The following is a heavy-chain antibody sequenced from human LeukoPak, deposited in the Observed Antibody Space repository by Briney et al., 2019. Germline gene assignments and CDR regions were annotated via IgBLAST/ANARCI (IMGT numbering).Heavy chain of an antibody. D-gene: IGHD3-3*01. V-gene: IGHV3-30*02. CDR2: IRYDGSNK. CDR3: AKDTGFWSGTPLYYYMDV. CDR1: GFTFSSYG. Sequence: GGSLSLSCAASGFTFSSYGMHWVRQAPGKGLEWVAFIRYDGSNKYYADSVKGRFTISRDNSKNTLYLQMNSLRAEDTAVYYCAKDTGFWSGTPLYYYMDVWGKGTTVTVSS. J-gene: IGHJ6*03.